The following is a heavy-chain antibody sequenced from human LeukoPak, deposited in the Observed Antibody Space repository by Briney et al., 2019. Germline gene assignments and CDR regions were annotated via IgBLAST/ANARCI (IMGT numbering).Heavy chain of an antibody. D-gene: IGHD6-19*01. V-gene: IGHV4-39*07. CDR2: IYYSGST. CDR1: GGSISSSSYY. J-gene: IGHJ4*02. CDR3: AREDRWQQWLVLY. Sequence: SETLSLTCTVSGGSISSSSYYWGWIRQPPGKGLEWIGSIYYSGSTYYNPSLKSRVTISVDTSKNQFSLKLSSVTAADTAVYYCAREDRWQQWLVLYWGQGTLVTVSS.